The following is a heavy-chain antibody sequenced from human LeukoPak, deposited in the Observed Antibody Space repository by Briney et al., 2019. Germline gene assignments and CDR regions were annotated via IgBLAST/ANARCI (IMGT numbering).Heavy chain of an antibody. CDR1: GFTFTSSA. V-gene: IGHV1-58*02. CDR3: AADFTGYSNPFRGEEGVY. CDR2: IVVGSGNA. Sequence: VASVKVSCKASGFTFTSSAMQWVRQARGQRLEWIGWIVVGSGNANYAQKFQERVTITRDMSTSKAYTELSSLRSEDTAVYYCAADFTGYSNPFRGEEGVYWGQGTLVTVSS. J-gene: IGHJ4*02. D-gene: IGHD4-11*01.